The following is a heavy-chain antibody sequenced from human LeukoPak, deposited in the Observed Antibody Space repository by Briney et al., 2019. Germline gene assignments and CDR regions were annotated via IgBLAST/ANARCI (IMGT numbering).Heavy chain of an antibody. CDR3: ARAPYDILTGSYFDF. D-gene: IGHD3-9*01. CDR2: IYDSGRI. J-gene: IGHJ4*02. CDR1: GFTVTNTY. V-gene: IGHV3-53*01. Sequence: GGSLRLSCAASGFTVTNTYMNWVRQAPGKGLEWVSVIYDSGRIYYSDSVKGRFTIPRDNSKNMLYLQMNSLRVEDTALYYCARAPYDILTGSYFDFWGQGTLVTVSS.